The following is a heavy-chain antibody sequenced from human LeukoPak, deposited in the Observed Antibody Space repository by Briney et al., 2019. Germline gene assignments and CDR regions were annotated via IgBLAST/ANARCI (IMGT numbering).Heavy chain of an antibody. CDR2: IWYDGSNK. D-gene: IGHD4-17*01. CDR1: GFTFSSYG. CDR3: ARGHNDYGHYIDY. V-gene: IGHV3-33*01. Sequence: GGSLRLSCAASGFTFSSYGMHWVRQAPGKGLEWVAVIWYDGSNKYYADSVKGRFTISRDNSKNTLYLQMNSLRAEDTAVYYCARGHNDYGHYIDYWGQGTLVTVSS. J-gene: IGHJ4*02.